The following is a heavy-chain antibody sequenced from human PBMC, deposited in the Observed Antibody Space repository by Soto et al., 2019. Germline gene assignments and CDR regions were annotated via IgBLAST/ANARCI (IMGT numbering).Heavy chain of an antibody. D-gene: IGHD2-2*01. CDR3: AKDFNWYCSSTSCYFFDY. Sequence: PSETLSLTCTVSGGSISSYYWSWIRQPPGKGLEWIGYIYYSGSTNYNPSLKSRVTISVDTSKNQFSLKLSSVTAADTAVYYCAKDFNWYCSSTSCYFFDYWGQGTLVTVSS. J-gene: IGHJ4*02. CDR1: GGSISSYY. V-gene: IGHV4-59*01. CDR2: IYYSGST.